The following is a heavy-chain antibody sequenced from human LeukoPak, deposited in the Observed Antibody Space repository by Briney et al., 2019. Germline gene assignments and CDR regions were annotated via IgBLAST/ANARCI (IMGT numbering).Heavy chain of an antibody. Sequence: SETLSLTCTVSGGSISSYYWSWIRQPPGKGLEWIGFIDDSGTTTYNPSLKSRVTISVDTSKNHFSLNLTSVTAADTAVYHCARDRYNFWSGYKYYYGMDVWGQGTTVTVSS. J-gene: IGHJ6*02. CDR1: GGSISSYY. CDR3: ARDRYNFWSGYKYYYGMDV. V-gene: IGHV4-59*01. D-gene: IGHD3-3*01. CDR2: IDDSGTT.